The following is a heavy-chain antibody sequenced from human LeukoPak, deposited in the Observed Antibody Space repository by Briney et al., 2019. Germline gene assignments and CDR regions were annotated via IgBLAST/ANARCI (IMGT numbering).Heavy chain of an antibody. V-gene: IGHV4-39*07. J-gene: IGHJ4*02. Sequence: SETLSLTCTVSGGSISSSSYYWGWIRQPPGKGLEWIGSIYYSGSTYYNPSLKSRVTISVDTSRNQFSLKLSSVTAADTAVYYCARVAEYGDYFDYWGQGTLVTVSS. CDR1: GGSISSSSYY. CDR2: IYYSGST. CDR3: ARVAEYGDYFDY. D-gene: IGHD4-17*01.